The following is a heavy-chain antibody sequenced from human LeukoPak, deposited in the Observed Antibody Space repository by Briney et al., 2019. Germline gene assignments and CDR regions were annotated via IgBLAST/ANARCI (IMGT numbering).Heavy chain of an antibody. Sequence: PGGSLRLSCAASGFTFSSYAMSWVRQALGKGLEWVSAISGSGGSTYYADSVKGRFTISRDNSKNTLYLQMNSLRAEDTAVYYCAKGSRPAYYYYSMDVWGKGTTVTVSS. CDR3: AKGSRPAYYYYSMDV. CDR1: GFTFSSYA. CDR2: ISGSGGST. D-gene: IGHD5/OR15-5a*01. J-gene: IGHJ6*03. V-gene: IGHV3-23*01.